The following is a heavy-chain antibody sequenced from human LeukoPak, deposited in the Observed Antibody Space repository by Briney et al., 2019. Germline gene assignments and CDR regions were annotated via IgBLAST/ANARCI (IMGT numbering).Heavy chain of an antibody. V-gene: IGHV6-1*01. CDR1: GDSVSSNSVA. J-gene: IGHJ6*02. CDR2: TCYRSRWYI. CDR3: ARGDDYSPYGMDV. D-gene: IGHD4-11*01. Sequence: SQTLSLTCAISGDSVSSNSVAWNWIRQSPSRGLEWLGRTCYRSRWYIDYAESVKSRIIINPDTSKNQFSLQLSSVTPEDTAVYYCARGDDYSPYGMDVWGQGTTVTVSS.